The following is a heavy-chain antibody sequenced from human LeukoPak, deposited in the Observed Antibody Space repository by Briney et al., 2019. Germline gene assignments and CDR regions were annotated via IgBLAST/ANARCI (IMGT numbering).Heavy chain of an antibody. CDR3: AKDRVPDSLYSIDY. Sequence: GESLRLSCTASGFTFSTYAMNWFRHTPGKGLEWVSVIVGNGGGINYAESVRGRFTISRDNSKNTLYLQMSSLRLEDTAMYYCAKDRVPDSLYSIDYWGQEALVTVSP. J-gene: IGHJ4*02. CDR1: GFTFSTYA. V-gene: IGHV3-23*01. D-gene: IGHD5/OR15-5a*01. CDR2: IVGNGGGI.